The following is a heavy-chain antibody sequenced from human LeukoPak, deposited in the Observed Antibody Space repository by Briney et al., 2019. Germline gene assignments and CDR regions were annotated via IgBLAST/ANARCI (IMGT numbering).Heavy chain of an antibody. Sequence: GGSLRLTCAASGLTFSDYYMSWIRQAPGKGLEWISYISTGGSVTYYADSVKGRFSVARDNAKNSLYLQMNSLRAEDTAVYYCARRLLRHSGDAFDVWGLGTMVTISS. V-gene: IGHV3-11*01. J-gene: IGHJ3*01. CDR3: ARRLLRHSGDAFDV. CDR2: ISTGGSVT. CDR1: GLTFSDYY. D-gene: IGHD3-9*01.